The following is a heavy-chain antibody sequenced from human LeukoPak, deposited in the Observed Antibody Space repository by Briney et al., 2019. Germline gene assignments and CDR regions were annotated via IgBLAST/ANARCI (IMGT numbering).Heavy chain of an antibody. CDR2: ISSSGSTI. D-gene: IGHD3-22*01. V-gene: IGHV3-48*03. J-gene: IGHJ4*02. Sequence: GGSLRLSCAASGFTFSSYEMNWVRQAPGKGLEWVSYISSSGSTIYYADSVKGRFTISRDNAKNSLYLQMNSLRAEDTAVYYCARGDDSSGYYPFDYWGQGTLVTVSS. CDR3: ARGDDSSGYYPFDY. CDR1: GFTFSSYE.